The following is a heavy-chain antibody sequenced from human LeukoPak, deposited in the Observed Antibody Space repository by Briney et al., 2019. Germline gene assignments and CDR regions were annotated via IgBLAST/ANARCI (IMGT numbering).Heavy chain of an antibody. CDR2: TSSSDAGT. D-gene: IGHD6-13*01. V-gene: IGHV3-23*01. J-gene: IGHJ6*03. CDR1: GFTLSTYA. Sequence: PGGSLRLSCAASGFTLSTYAMSWVRQTPGKGPEWVAATSSSDAGTYHADSVRGRFTISRDNSKNTLYLQMNSLKTEDTAVYYCTTRYLAAAGTSYYYYYYMDVWGKGTTVTISS. CDR3: TTRYLAAAGTSYYYYYYMDV.